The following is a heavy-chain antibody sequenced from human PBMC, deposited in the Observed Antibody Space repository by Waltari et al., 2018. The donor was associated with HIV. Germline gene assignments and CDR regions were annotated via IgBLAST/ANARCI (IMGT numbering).Heavy chain of an antibody. J-gene: IGHJ4*02. CDR1: GFTFSSSW. Sequence: DVVVVESGGGLVQPGGSLRLSCAVSGFTFSSSWMSWVRQAPGKGLAWVANINQGGSETYYVDSVEGRFTISRDNGRNLIYLQMNRLRAEDTAMYYCAREGGRDCSGGSCYIDYWGQGTLVAVSS. CDR2: INQGGSET. D-gene: IGHD2-15*01. CDR3: AREGGRDCSGGSCYIDY. V-gene: IGHV3-7*01.